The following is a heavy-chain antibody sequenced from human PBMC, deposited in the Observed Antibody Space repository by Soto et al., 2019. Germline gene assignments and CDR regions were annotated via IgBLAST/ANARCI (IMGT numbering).Heavy chain of an antibody. CDR1: GGSISIGDYY. J-gene: IGHJ4*02. CDR2: IYYSGST. D-gene: IGHD6-13*01. CDR3: ARSLLEGSSWSDSFFFDY. V-gene: IGHV4-30-4*01. Sequence: SETLSLTCTVSGGSISIGDYYWSWIRQPPGKGLEGIGYIYYSGSTYYNPSLKSRVTISVDTSKNQFSLKLSSVTAADTAVYYCARSLLEGSSWSDSFFFDYWGQGTMVTVSS.